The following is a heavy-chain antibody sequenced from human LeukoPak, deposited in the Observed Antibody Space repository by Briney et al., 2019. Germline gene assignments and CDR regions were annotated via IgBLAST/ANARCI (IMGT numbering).Heavy chain of an antibody. Sequence: SETLSPTCTVSAGSISSYCWTWIRQPPGKGLEWIGYIFPSGSAYYNPSLKTRVTISVDTSKNQFSLRLTSVTAADTAVYYCARRHHYSYFMDVWGKGTTVTVSS. CDR2: IFPSGSA. CDR1: AGSISSYC. CDR3: ARRHHYSYFMDV. J-gene: IGHJ6*03. V-gene: IGHV4-4*09.